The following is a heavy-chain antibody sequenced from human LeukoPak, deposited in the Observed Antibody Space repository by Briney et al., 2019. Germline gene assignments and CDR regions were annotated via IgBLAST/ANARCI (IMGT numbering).Heavy chain of an antibody. CDR1: GFTFDDYT. D-gene: IGHD3-22*01. J-gene: IGHJ4*02. CDR2: ISWDGGST. V-gene: IGHV3-43*01. Sequence: GGSLRLSCAASGFTFDDYTMHWVRQAPGKGLEWVSLISWDGGSTYYADSVKGRFTISRDNAKNSLYLQMNSLRAEDTAVYYCARLDYDSSGQLSDWGQGTLVTVSS. CDR3: ARLDYDSSGQLSD.